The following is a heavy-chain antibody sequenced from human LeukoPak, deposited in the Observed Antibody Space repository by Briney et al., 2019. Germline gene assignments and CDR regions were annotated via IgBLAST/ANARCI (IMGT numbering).Heavy chain of an antibody. CDR3: ARDSYYYDSSGYYRTSDY. V-gene: IGHV3-21*01. D-gene: IGHD3-22*01. Sequence: PGGSLRLSCAASGFTFSSCSMNWVRQAPGKGLEWVSSISSSSRYIYYADSVKGRFTISRDNAKNSLYLHMNTLRAEDTAVYYCARDSYYYDSSGYYRTSDYWGQGTLVTVSS. CDR1: GFTFSSCS. CDR2: ISSSSRYI. J-gene: IGHJ4*02.